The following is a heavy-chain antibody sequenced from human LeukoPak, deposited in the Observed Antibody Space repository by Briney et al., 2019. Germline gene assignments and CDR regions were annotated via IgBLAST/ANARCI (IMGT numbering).Heavy chain of an antibody. D-gene: IGHD6-19*01. V-gene: IGHV1-46*02. CDR2: IKSRGGST. CDR3: ARDRESSGFFSYYYGMDV. Sequence: GASVKVSCKASGYTFNTDYFHWVRQAPGQGLEWMGIIKSRGGSTTYAQKFQGRVTMTTDTSTSTVYMDLSSLTYEDTAVYYCARDRESSGFFSYYYGMDVWGRGTTVTVSS. J-gene: IGHJ6*02. CDR1: GYTFNTDY.